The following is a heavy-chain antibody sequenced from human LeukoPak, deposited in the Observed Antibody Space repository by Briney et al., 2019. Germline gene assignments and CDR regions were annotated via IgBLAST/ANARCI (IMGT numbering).Heavy chain of an antibody. V-gene: IGHV1-2*02. CDR3: ARVSCSGGSCYYRYFDY. Sequence: ASVKVSCKASGYTFTVYYMHWVRQAPGQGLEWMGWINPNSGGTNYAQKFQGRVTMTRDTSISTAYMELSRLRSDDTAVYYCARVSCSGGSCYYRYFDYWGQGTLVTVSS. CDR1: GYTFTVYY. CDR2: INPNSGGT. J-gene: IGHJ4*02. D-gene: IGHD2-15*01.